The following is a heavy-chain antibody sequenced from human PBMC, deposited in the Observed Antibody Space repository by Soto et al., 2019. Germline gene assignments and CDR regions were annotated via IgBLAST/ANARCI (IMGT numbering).Heavy chain of an antibody. V-gene: IGHV1-69*13. CDR3: ARVVVVAATRRWFDP. Sequence: SVKVSCKASGGTFSSYAISWVRQAPVQGLEWMGWIIPIFGTANYAQKFQGRVTITADESTSTAYMELSSLRSEDTAVYYCARVVVVAATRRWFDPWGQGTLVTLSS. CDR2: IIPIFGTA. D-gene: IGHD2-15*01. CDR1: GGTFSSYA. J-gene: IGHJ5*02.